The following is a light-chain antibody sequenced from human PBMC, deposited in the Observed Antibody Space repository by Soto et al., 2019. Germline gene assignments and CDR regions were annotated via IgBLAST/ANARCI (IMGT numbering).Light chain of an antibody. V-gene: IGKV3-15*01. CDR1: QSISNT. J-gene: IGKJ4*01. CDR2: GAS. Sequence: EIVMTQSPATLSVAPGERATLSCRASQSISNTLAWYQQKPGQAPRLLIFGASTRATGIPARFSGSGSGTEFTLTISSLQPEDSAVYYCQQHNGWPLTFGGGTKVEIK. CDR3: QQHNGWPLT.